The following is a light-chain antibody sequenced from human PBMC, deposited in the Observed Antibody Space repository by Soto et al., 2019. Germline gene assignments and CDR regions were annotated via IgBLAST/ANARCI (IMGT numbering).Light chain of an antibody. CDR2: GAS. CDR3: QQYDKWPLT. Sequence: EIVLTQSPATLSLSPGERATLSCRTSQTIRGLLNWYQQRPGQAPRLLIYGASTRATGIPARFSGSGSGTEFTLTISSLQSEDFAVYYCQQYDKWPLTFGGGTTVDIK. V-gene: IGKV3-15*01. CDR1: QTIRGL. J-gene: IGKJ4*01.